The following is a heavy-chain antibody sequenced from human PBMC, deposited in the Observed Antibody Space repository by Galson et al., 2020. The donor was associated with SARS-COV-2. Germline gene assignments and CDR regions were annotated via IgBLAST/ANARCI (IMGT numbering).Heavy chain of an antibody. CDR3: ARVGGCSGGSCYSPQDLDY. Sequence: SETLSLTCTVSSGSISTTSYYWGWIRQPPGKGLEWIGSIYYTGSTYSNPSLKSRVIISVDTSKNQFSLKLNSVTAADTAVYYCARVGGCSGGSCYSPQDLDYWGQGTLVTVSS. CDR2: IYYTGST. J-gene: IGHJ4*02. CDR1: SGSISTTSYY. D-gene: IGHD2-15*01. V-gene: IGHV4-39*07.